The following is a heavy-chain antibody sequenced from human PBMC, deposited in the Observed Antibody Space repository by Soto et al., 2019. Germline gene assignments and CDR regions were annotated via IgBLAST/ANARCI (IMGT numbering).Heavy chain of an antibody. CDR2: ISFDGSNK. D-gene: IGHD1-26*01. CDR3: ANLIVGPKTADY. V-gene: IGHV3-30*18. Sequence: QVQLVESGGGVVQPWRSLRLSCAASGFTFSIYAMHWVRQAPGKGLEWVAVISFDGSNKYYADSVKGRFTISRDNSQNTLHLQMNSLRAEDTAVYYCANLIVGPKTADYWGQGTLVTVSS. J-gene: IGHJ4*02. CDR1: GFTFSIYA.